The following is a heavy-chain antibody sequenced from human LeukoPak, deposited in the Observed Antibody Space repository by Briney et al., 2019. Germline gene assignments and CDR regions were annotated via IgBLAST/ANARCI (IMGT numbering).Heavy chain of an antibody. V-gene: IGHV3-7*03. CDR1: GFTFSRHW. J-gene: IGHJ4*02. CDR2: IKHDGSEK. D-gene: IGHD3-22*01. CDR3: ATPLDYYDRSDSHQGGD. Sequence: PGGSLRLSCAASGFTFSRHWMTWVRQAPGKGLEWVANIKHDGSEKNYVDSVKGRFTISRDNANNSLYLQMNSLGAEDTAVYYCATPLDYYDRSDSHQGGDWGQGTLVTVSS.